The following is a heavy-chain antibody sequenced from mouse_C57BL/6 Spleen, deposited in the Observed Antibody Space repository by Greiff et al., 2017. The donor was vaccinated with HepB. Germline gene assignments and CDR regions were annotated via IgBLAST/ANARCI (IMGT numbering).Heavy chain of an antibody. CDR1: GFSLTSYG. CDR2: IWSGGST. Sequence: VKLVESGPGLVQPSQSLSITCTVSGFSLTSYGVHWVRQSPGKGLEWLGVIWSGGSTDYNAAFISRLSISKDNSKSQVFFKMNSLQADDTAIYYCARTGDYYGSSSWFAYWGQGTLVTVSA. J-gene: IGHJ3*01. D-gene: IGHD1-1*01. V-gene: IGHV2-2*01. CDR3: ARTGDYYGSSSWFAY.